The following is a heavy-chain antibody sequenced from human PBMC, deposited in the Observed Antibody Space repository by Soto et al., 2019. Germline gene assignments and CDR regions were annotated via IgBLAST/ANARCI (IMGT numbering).Heavy chain of an antibody. CDR1: GFTFSSYA. J-gene: IGHJ4*02. CDR3: AKYPLYDFWSGYYDYYFDY. V-gene: IGHV3-23*01. D-gene: IGHD3-3*01. CDR2: ISGSGGST. Sequence: GGSLRLSCAASGFTFSSYAMSWVRQAPGKGLEWVSAISGSGGSTYYADSVKGRFTISRDNSKNTLYLQMNSLRAEDTAVYYWAKYPLYDFWSGYYDYYFDYWGQGTLVTVSS.